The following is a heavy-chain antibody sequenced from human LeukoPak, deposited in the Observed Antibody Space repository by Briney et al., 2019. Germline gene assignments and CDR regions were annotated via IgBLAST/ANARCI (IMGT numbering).Heavy chain of an antibody. J-gene: IGHJ3*02. CDR1: GFTVSSNY. CDR3: ARAFYGSGSYVGAFDI. D-gene: IGHD3-10*01. CDR2: IYSGGST. V-gene: IGHV3-53*01. Sequence: GGSLRLSCAASGFTVSSNYMSWVRQAPGKGLEWVSVIYSGGSTYYADSVKGRFTISRDNSKNTLYLQMNSLRAEDTAVYYCARAFYGSGSYVGAFDIWGQGTMVTVSS.